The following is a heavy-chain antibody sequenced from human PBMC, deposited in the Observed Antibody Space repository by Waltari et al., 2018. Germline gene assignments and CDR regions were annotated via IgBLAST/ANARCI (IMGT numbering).Heavy chain of an antibody. D-gene: IGHD3-22*01. CDR1: GGSISSYY. Sequence: QVQLQESGPGLVKPSETLSLTCTVSGGSISSYYWSWIRQPPGTGLEWIGYIYYSGSTNYNPSLKSRVTISVDTSKNQFSLKLSSVTAADTAVYYCARTNYYDSSGYSSGAFDIWGQGTMVTVSS. J-gene: IGHJ3*02. CDR2: IYYSGST. CDR3: ARTNYYDSSGYSSGAFDI. V-gene: IGHV4-59*01.